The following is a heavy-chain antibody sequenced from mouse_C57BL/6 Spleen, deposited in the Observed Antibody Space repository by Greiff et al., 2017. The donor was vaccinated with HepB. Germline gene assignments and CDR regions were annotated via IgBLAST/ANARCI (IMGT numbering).Heavy chain of an antibody. CDR2: INPSTGGT. J-gene: IGHJ1*03. Sequence: EVQLQQSGPELVKPGASVKISCKASGYSFTGYYMNWVKQSPEKSLEWIGEINPSTGGTTYNQKFKAKATLTVDKSSSTAYMQLKSLTSEDSAVYYCARGSWDGRYFDVWGTGTTVTVSS. V-gene: IGHV1-42*01. D-gene: IGHD4-1*01. CDR1: GYSFTGYY. CDR3: ARGSWDGRYFDV.